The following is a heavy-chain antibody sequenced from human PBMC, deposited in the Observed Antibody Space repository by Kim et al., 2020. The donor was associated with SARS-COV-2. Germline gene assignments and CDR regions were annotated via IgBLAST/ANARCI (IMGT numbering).Heavy chain of an antibody. CDR3: ARDVEYYDILTGYYKPYYFDY. CDR2: ISSSSSYI. D-gene: IGHD3-9*01. V-gene: IGHV3-21*01. J-gene: IGHJ4*02. CDR1: GFTFSSYS. Sequence: GGSLRLSCAASGFTFSSYSMNWVRQAPGKGLEWVSSISSSSSYIYYADSVKGRFTISRDNAKNSLYLQMNSLRAEGTAVYYCARDVEYYDILTGYYKPYYFDYWGQGTLVTVSS.